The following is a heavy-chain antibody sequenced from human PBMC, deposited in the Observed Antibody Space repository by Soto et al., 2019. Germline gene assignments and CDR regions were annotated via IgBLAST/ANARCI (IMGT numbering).Heavy chain of an antibody. CDR2: IYRTGST. D-gene: IGHD1-7*01. Sequence: QVQLQESGSGLVKPSGTLSLTCAVSGGSFTSNNWWTWVRQPPGQGLEWIGEIYRTGSTNYNPSLKSRVTLSLDKSENQFSLKMTSLTAADTAVYYCASRDPGTSVDYWGQGTLVTVSS. CDR3: ASRDPGTSVDY. V-gene: IGHV4-4*02. CDR1: GGSFTSNNW. J-gene: IGHJ4*02.